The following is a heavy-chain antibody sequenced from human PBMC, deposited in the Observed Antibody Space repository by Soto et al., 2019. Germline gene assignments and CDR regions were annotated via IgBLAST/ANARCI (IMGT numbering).Heavy chain of an antibody. J-gene: IGHJ4*02. Sequence: SETLSLTCTVSGGSISSGDYYWSWIRQPPGKGLEWIGYIYYSGSTYYNPSLKSRVTISVDTSKNQFSLKLSSVTAADTAVYYCARDPAPRYCSSTSCSFYYLDYWGQGTLVTVSS. CDR3: ARDPAPRYCSSTSCSFYYLDY. V-gene: IGHV4-30-4*01. CDR1: GGSISSGDYY. CDR2: IYYSGST. D-gene: IGHD2-2*01.